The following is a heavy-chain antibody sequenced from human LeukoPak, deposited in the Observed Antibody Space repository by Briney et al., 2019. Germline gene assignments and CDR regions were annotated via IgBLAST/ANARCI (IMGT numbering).Heavy chain of an antibody. V-gene: IGHV1-69*04. CDR1: GGTFSSYT. CDR3: ARDDRDIVVVPAAIAFDY. Sequence: GASVKVSCKASGGTFSSYTISWVRQAPGQGLEWMGRIIPILGIANYAQKFQGRVTITADTSTSTAYMELSSLRSEDTAVYYCARDDRDIVVVPAAIAFDYWGQGTLVTVSS. J-gene: IGHJ4*02. D-gene: IGHD2-2*02. CDR2: IIPILGIA.